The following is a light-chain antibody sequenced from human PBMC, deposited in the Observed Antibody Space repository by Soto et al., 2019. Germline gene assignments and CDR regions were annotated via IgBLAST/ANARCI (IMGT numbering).Light chain of an antibody. CDR3: SSYTSSSTL. V-gene: IGLV2-14*01. Sequence: QSALTQPASVSGSPGQSITISCTGTSSDVGDYNYVSWYQQHPGKASKLMLYDVSNRPSGISNRFSGSKSGNTASLTISGLQAEDEADYYCSSYTSSSTLFGTGTKLTVL. J-gene: IGLJ1*01. CDR1: SSDVGDYNY. CDR2: DVS.